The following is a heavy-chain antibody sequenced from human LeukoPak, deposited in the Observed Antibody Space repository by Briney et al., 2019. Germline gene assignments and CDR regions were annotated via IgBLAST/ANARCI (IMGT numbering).Heavy chain of an antibody. J-gene: IGHJ5*02. CDR2: ISGSGGST. Sequence: PGGSLRLSCAASGFTFSNPWMGWVRQAPGKGLEWVSAISGSGGSTYYADSVKGRFTISRDNSKNTLYLQMNSLRAEDTAVYYCAKVGPSERITGYCSSTSCPGGWFDPWGQGTLVTVSS. V-gene: IGHV3-23*01. CDR1: GFTFSNPW. CDR3: AKVGPSERITGYCSSTSCPGGWFDP. D-gene: IGHD2-2*01.